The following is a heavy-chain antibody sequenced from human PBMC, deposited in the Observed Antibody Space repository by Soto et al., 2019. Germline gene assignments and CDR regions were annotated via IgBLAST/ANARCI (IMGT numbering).Heavy chain of an antibody. J-gene: IGHJ3*02. V-gene: IGHV4-30-2*05. CDR2: IYYSGST. CDR3: ARLLPSGGAFDI. D-gene: IGHD3-16*01. Sequence: SETLSLTCAVSGGSISSGGYSWNWIRQPPGKGLEWIGYIYYSGSTNYNPSLKSRVTISVDTSKNQFFLKVNSVTAADTAVYYCARLLPSGGAFDIWGQGTMVTVSS. CDR1: GGSISSGGYS.